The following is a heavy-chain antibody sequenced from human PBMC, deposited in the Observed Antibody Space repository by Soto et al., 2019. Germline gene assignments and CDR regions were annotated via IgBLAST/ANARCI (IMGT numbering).Heavy chain of an antibody. V-gene: IGHV4-38-2*01. CDR2: INHSGST. J-gene: IGHJ4*02. CDR3: ARRWLYSGSYFDY. CDR1: GYSISSGYY. D-gene: IGHD1-26*01. Sequence: PSETLSLTCAVSGYSISSGYYWGWIRQPPGKGLEWIGEINHSGSTNYNPSLKSRVTISVDTSKNQFSLKLSSVTAADTAVYYCARRWLYSGSYFDYWGQGTLVTVSS.